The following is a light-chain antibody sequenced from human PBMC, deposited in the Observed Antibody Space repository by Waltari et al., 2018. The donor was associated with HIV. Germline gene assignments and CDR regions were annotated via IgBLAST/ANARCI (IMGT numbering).Light chain of an antibody. CDR1: SSDVGDYNY. CDR2: DVT. V-gene: IGLV2-11*01. CDR3: CSYAGSPKV. Sequence: QSALTQPRSVSGSPGQSVTISCTGTSSDVGDYNYVSWYQQHPGKAPKLIIYDVTNRPSGVPDRFSGSKSGNTASLTISGLQADDEADYYCCSYAGSPKVFGGGTELTVL. J-gene: IGLJ3*02.